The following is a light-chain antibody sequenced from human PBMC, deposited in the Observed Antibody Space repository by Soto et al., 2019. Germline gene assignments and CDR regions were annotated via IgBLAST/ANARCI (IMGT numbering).Light chain of an antibody. Sequence: DIQMTQSPSSLSASVGDRVTITCRARQGIRNYLAWYQQKRGKVPKLLIYAASTLQSGVPSRFSGSGSGTDFTLTISSLQTEDVATYYCQKYNSDHGAFGPGNKVDI. CDR2: AAS. CDR3: QKYNSDHGA. J-gene: IGKJ3*01. V-gene: IGKV1-27*01. CDR1: QGIRNY.